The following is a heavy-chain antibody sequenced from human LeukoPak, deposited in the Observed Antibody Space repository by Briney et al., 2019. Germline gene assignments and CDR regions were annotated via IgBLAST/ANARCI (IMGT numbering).Heavy chain of an antibody. D-gene: IGHD4-11*01. CDR2: INTNTGNP. V-gene: IGHV7-4-1*02. Sequence: ASVKVSCKASGGTFSSYAISWVRQAPGQGLEYMGWINTNTGNPTYAQGFTGRFVFSLDTSTNTAYLQISSLKTEDTAVYYCARDSHDYSRWFDPWGQGTLVTVSS. J-gene: IGHJ5*02. CDR1: GGTFSSYA. CDR3: ARDSHDYSRWFDP.